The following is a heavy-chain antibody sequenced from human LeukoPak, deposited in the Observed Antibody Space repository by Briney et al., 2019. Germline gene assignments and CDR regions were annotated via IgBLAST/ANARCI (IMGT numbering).Heavy chain of an antibody. CDR3: ARDTVINEGF. Sequence: PGGSLRLSCAASGFTFSTFGMHWVRQAPGKGLEWVAFIRSDGGDKYYADSVKGRFTLSRDNSKNTLYLQVNSLRAEDAAVYYCARDTVINEGFWGQGTLVTGSS. D-gene: IGHD4-17*01. J-gene: IGHJ4*02. V-gene: IGHV3-30*02. CDR2: IRSDGGDK. CDR1: GFTFSTFG.